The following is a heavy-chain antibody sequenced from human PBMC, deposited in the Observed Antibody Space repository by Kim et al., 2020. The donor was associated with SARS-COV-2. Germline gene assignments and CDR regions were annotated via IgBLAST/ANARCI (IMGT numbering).Heavy chain of an antibody. CDR3: ARNCSGAGCYAPFYS. CDR2: IYNSVST. CDR1: DGSINSGVTY. J-gene: IGHJ4*02. V-gene: IGHV4-39*02. D-gene: IGHD2-15*01. Sequence: VFDGSINSGVTYWGWIRQPPGKTLEWIGSIYNSVSTFYNPSLRGRVTISVDTSKNLFSLMLRSVTAADTAVSFCARNCSGAGCYAPFYSWGPGTLV.